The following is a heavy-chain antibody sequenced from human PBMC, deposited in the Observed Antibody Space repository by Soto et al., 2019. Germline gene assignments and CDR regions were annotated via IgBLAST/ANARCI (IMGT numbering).Heavy chain of an antibody. D-gene: IGHD3-3*01. J-gene: IGHJ6*02. CDR2: VNPNSGVT. V-gene: IGHV1-2*02. CDR1: GDTFTVNF. Sequence: ASVKVSCKTSGDTFTVNFIHWARQAPGQGLEWMGWVNPNSGVTKYAQRFQGRVTMTRDTSITTAYMELSSLTSDDTALYYCAREVFGSGGPWRGTDVWGQGTTFAVSS. CDR3: AREVFGSGGPWRGTDV.